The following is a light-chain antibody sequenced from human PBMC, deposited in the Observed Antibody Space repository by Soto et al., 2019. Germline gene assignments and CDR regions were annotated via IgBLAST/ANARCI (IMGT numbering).Light chain of an antibody. Sequence: IVLTQSPATLSLSPGKRATLSCRASPNISNYLSWYQQKPGQAPRLLIYDVSNRATGIPARFSVSGSGTDFTLTISSLEPEDFAVYYCQQRSNWPRTFGQGTKVEIK. V-gene: IGKV3-11*01. CDR3: QQRSNWPRT. J-gene: IGKJ1*01. CDR1: PNISNY. CDR2: DVS.